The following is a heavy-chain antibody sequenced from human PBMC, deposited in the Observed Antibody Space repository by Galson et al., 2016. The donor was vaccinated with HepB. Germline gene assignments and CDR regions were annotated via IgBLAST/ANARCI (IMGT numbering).Heavy chain of an antibody. CDR2: INPSAGRA. Sequence: SVKVSCKASGYIFTNFYIHWVRQAPGQGLEWMGTINPSAGRANYAQKFQGRVFMTSDTSTDTVYMEHNSLSPEDAAVYYCARGGYCSTDACYFYDALDVWGQGTMGTGSS. D-gene: IGHD2-2*01. CDR1: GYIFTNFY. V-gene: IGHV1-46*01. J-gene: IGHJ3*01. CDR3: ARGGYCSTDACYFYDALDV.